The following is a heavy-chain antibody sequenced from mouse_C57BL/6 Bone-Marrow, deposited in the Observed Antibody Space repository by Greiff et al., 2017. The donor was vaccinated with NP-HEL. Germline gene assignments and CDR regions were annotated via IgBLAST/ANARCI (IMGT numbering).Heavy chain of an antibody. J-gene: IGHJ1*03. Sequence: EVQLVESGPGLVKPSQSLSLTCSVTGYSITSGYYWNWIRQFPGNKLEWMGYISYDGSNNYNPSLKNRISITRETSKNQFFLKLNSVTTEDTATYYCARDVTTVPYWYFDVWGTGTTVTVSS. V-gene: IGHV3-6*01. CDR2: ISYDGSN. D-gene: IGHD1-1*01. CDR1: GYSITSGYY. CDR3: ARDVTTVPYWYFDV.